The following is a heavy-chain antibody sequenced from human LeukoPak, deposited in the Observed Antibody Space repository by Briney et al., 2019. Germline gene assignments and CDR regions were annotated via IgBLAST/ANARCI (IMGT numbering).Heavy chain of an antibody. Sequence: GESLQISCQGSGYSFTSYWIGWVRQMPGKGLEWMGIIYPGDSDTRYSPSFQGQVTISADKSISTAYLQWSSLKASDTAMYYCARQLDYDSSGYYYFDYWGQGTLVTVSS. CDR3: ARQLDYDSSGYYYFDY. D-gene: IGHD3-22*01. V-gene: IGHV5-51*01. CDR2: IYPGDSDT. J-gene: IGHJ4*02. CDR1: GYSFTSYW.